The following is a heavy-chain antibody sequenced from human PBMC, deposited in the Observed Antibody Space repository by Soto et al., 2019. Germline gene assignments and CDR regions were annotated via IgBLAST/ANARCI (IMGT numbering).Heavy chain of an antibody. CDR3: ARDDYGSGRYGFFDY. CDR1: GFIFSSYG. CDR2: MWYAGSNE. V-gene: IGHV3-33*01. D-gene: IGHD3-10*01. J-gene: IGHJ4*02. Sequence: QVRLVESGGGVVQPGRSLTVSCAASGFIFSSYGMHWVRQAPGKGLEWVAVMWYAGSNEYYADSVKGRFTISRDNSKNTLYLQMNSLRAEDTAVYYCARDDYGSGRYGFFDYWGQGTLVTVSS.